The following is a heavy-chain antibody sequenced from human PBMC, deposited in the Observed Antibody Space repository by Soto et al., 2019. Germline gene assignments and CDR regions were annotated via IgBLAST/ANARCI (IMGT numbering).Heavy chain of an antibody. CDR2: ISGSGGST. Sequence: EVQLLESGGGLVQPGGSLRLSCAASGFTFSSYAMSWVRQAPGKGLEWVSVISGSGGSTHYVESVKGRFTISRDNSKNTLYLQMNSLRAEDPAVYYCAKDAGRFLEWFLPFESWGQGSLVTVSS. J-gene: IGHJ4*02. CDR1: GFTFSSYA. D-gene: IGHD3-3*01. V-gene: IGHV3-23*01. CDR3: AKDAGRFLEWFLPFES.